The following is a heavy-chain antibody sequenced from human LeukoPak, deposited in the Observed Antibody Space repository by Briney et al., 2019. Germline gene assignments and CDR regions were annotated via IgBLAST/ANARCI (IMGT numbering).Heavy chain of an antibody. V-gene: IGHV1-2*02. J-gene: IGHJ4*02. CDR2: VNPNDGDT. CDR3: ARANFLYCSSSTCLFDY. Sequence: ASVKVSCMASGYTFTDYYMHWVRQAPGQGFEGMGWVNPNDGDTNYAQKFQGRVTMTRDTSISTAHMEVSRLRSDDTAVYYCARANFLYCSSSTCLFDYWGQGTLVTVSS. CDR1: GYTFTDYY. D-gene: IGHD2-2*01.